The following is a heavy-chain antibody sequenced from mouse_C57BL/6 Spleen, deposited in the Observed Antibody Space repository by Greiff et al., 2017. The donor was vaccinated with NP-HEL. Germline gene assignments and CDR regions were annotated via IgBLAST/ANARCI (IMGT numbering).Heavy chain of an antibody. CDR2: IWTGGGT. Sequence: VQGVESGPGLVAPSQSLSITCTVSGFSLTSYAISWVRQPPGKGLEWLVVIWTGGGTNYNSALKSRLSISKDNSKSQVFLKMNSLQTDDTARYYCARNGDGYYFDYWGQGTTLTVSS. V-gene: IGHV2-9-1*01. CDR3: ARNGDGYYFDY. J-gene: IGHJ2*01. D-gene: IGHD2-3*01. CDR1: GFSLTSYA.